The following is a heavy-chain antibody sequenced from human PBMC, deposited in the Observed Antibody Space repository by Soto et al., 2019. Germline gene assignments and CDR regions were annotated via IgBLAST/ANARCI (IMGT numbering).Heavy chain of an antibody. Sequence: PSETLSLTCTVSGDSITSGGYYWNWIRQFPGKGLEYIGFIYYTGSTYYNPSLKSRLTISIDTSKKQFSLKLSSVTAADTAVYYCARDWGGSGLALDYWGQGTLVTVS. J-gene: IGHJ4*02. CDR2: IYYTGST. D-gene: IGHD3-10*01. CDR1: GDSITSGGYY. CDR3: ARDWGGSGLALDY. V-gene: IGHV4-31*03.